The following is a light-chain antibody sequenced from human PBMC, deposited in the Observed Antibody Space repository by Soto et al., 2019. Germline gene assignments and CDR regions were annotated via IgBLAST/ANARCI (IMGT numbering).Light chain of an antibody. V-gene: IGKV3-20*01. CDR3: QHYDGSPLT. CDR1: QTINSAH. CDR2: GAS. J-gene: IGKJ4*01. Sequence: ETVLTQSPGTLSLSPGERGTLSCRASQTINSAHLAWYQQKPGQAPRLLIFGASTRATGIADRFSGSGSGTDFTLTISRLEPEDSAVYYCQHYDGSPLTFGGGTKVEIK.